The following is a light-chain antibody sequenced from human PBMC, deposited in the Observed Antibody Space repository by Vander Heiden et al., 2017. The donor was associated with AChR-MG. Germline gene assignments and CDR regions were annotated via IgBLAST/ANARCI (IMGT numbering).Light chain of an antibody. V-gene: IGKV2-28*01. CDR1: QSLLHSNGCNY. CDR2: LGS. Sequence: DIVMSQSPLSLPVTPGQPPSISCRSSQSLLHSNGCNYLDWYLRKQGQSPQFLIYLGSNRASGVPDRFSGGGSGTDFTLKISGGEAEDVGVYYCRKALQTPWTFGQGTKLEIK. CDR3: RKALQTPWT. J-gene: IGKJ2*02.